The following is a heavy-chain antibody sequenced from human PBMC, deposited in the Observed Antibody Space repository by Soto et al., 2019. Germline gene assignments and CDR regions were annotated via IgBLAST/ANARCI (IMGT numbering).Heavy chain of an antibody. J-gene: IGHJ5*02. V-gene: IGHV1-8*01. CDR3: AREDPYSSGWFSFGFTWFDP. Sequence: QVQLVQSGAEVKKPGASVKVSCKASGYTFTSYAINWVRQATGQGLEWMGWMNPNSGNTGYAQKFQGRVTMTRNTSISTAYMELSSLRSEDTAVYYCAREDPYSSGWFSFGFTWFDPWGQGTLVTVSS. CDR2: MNPNSGNT. CDR1: GYTFTSYA. D-gene: IGHD6-19*01.